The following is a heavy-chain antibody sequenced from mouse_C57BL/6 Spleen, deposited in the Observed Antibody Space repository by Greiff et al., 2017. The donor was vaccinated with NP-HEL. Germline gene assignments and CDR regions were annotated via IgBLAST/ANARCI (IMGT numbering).Heavy chain of an antibody. CDR1: GYSFTSDY. Sequence: EVHLVESGPGLAKPSPTLSLSCSVTGYSFTSDYWNWIRKFPGNKLEYMGYISHSGSTYNNPSLKSRISITRATSTNQYYLQLKSVTTEDTATYYCARLGWDYDVLDYWGQGTTLTVSS. CDR2: ISHSGST. J-gene: IGHJ2*01. CDR3: ARLGWDYDVLDY. V-gene: IGHV3-8*01. D-gene: IGHD2-4*01.